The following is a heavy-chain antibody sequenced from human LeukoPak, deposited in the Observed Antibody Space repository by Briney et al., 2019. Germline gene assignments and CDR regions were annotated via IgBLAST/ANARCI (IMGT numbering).Heavy chain of an antibody. V-gene: IGHV3-23*01. CDR2: ISGSGGST. D-gene: IGHD4-23*01. J-gene: IGHJ4*02. Sequence: PGGSLRLSCAASGFTFSSYAMSWVRQAPGKGLEWVSAISGSGGSTYYADSVKGRFAISRDNSKNTLYLQMNSLRAEDTAVYYCAKGPDYGGLYYFDYWGQGTLVTVSS. CDR3: AKGPDYGGLYYFDY. CDR1: GFTFSSYA.